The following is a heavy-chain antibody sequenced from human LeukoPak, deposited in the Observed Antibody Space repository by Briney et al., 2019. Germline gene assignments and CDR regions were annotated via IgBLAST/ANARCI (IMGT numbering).Heavy chain of an antibody. J-gene: IGHJ4*02. CDR3: ARGDDSGYYDYFDY. CDR2: IYTGGNT. D-gene: IGHD3-22*01. Sequence: GGSLRLSCAASGFTVNSNYLSWVRQAPGKGLEWVSTIYTGGNTYYAASVKGRFTISRDFSKDTVFLHMNSLRAEDTAMYYCARGDDSGYYDYFDYWGQGALVTVSS. V-gene: IGHV3-53*01. CDR1: GFTVNSNY.